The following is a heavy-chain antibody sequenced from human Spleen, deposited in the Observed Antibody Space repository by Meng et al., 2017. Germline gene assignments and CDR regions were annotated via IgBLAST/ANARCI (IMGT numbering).Heavy chain of an antibody. CDR3: ARGPTTMAHYFDY. CDR1: GASFSDYY. CDR2: INHSGGT. J-gene: IGHJ4*02. Sequence: CGAGLLYPAETRSLSSGVAGASFSDYYWGWCRQPPGEGLEGIGEINHSGGTNYNPSLESRATISVDTSQNNLSLKLSSVTAADSAVYYCARGPTTMAHYFDYWGQGTLVTVSS. D-gene: IGHD4-11*01. V-gene: IGHV4-34*01.